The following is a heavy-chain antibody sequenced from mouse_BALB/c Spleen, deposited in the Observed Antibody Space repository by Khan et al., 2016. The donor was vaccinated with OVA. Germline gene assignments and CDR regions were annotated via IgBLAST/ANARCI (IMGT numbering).Heavy chain of an antibody. CDR2: IWSDGST. CDR1: GFSLTSYG. Sequence: VKLEESGPGLVAPSQSLSITCTVSGFSLTSYGIHWVRQPPGKGLEWLVVIWSDGSTNYNSVLKSRLSISKDNSKSQVFLKMNSLHTDDTAIYYCARWFDGYSSLYAMDYWGQGTSVTVSS. CDR3: ARWFDGYSSLYAMDY. J-gene: IGHJ4*01. D-gene: IGHD2-3*01. V-gene: IGHV2-6*02.